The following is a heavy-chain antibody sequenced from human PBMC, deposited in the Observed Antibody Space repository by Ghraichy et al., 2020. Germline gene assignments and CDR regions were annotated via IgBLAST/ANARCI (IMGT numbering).Heavy chain of an antibody. J-gene: IGHJ5*02. Sequence: SETLSLTCTVSGGPIHTTSYYWGWIRQAPGKGLEWIGNIYYSGKTYYNPSLKNRITMAVDTSKTQFFLNLTSMTSADTAVYYCARAPQGVLRYFDWPTGWFDPGGQGTPVTVSS. CDR1: GGPIHTTSYY. D-gene: IGHD3-9*01. V-gene: IGHV4-39*02. CDR2: IYYSGKT. CDR3: ARAPQGVLRYFDWPTGWFDP.